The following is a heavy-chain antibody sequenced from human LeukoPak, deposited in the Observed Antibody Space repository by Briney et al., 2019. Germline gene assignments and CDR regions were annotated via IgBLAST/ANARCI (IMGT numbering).Heavy chain of an antibody. V-gene: IGHV4-61*10. D-gene: IGHD6-13*01. CDR3: ARDKWSIAAAGGGNWFDP. CDR2: IYYSGST. J-gene: IGHJ5*02. CDR1: GGSISSGSYY. Sequence: SETLSLTCTVSGGSISSGSYYWSWIRQPAGKGLEWIGYIYYSGSTNYNPSLKSRVTISVDTSKNQFSLKLSSVTAADTAVYYCARDKWSIAAAGGGNWFDPWGQGTLVTVSS.